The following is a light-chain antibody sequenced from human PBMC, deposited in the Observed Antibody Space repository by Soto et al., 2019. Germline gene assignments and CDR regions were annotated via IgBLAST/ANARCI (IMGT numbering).Light chain of an antibody. Sequence: EIVMTQPPAPLSVSPGERDTLSCRASQSVSSNLAWYQQKPGQAPRLLISGASTRATGIPARFSGSGSGTEFTLTISSLQSEDFSIYFCQQFNNWPPDRTVCQGTKVEIK. J-gene: IGKJ1*01. CDR3: QQFNNWPPDRT. CDR2: GAS. V-gene: IGKV3-15*01. CDR1: QSVSSN.